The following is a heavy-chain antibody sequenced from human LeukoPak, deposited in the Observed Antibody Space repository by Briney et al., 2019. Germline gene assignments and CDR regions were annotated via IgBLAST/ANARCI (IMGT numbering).Heavy chain of an antibody. CDR1: GGSFSGYY. V-gene: IGHV4-34*01. CDR2: INHSGST. CDR3: ARWARYSSGWYPHYYSYYGMDV. Sequence: PSETLSLTCAVYGGSFSGYYWSWIRQPPGKGLEWIGEINHSGSTNYNPSLKSRVTISVDTSKNQFSLKLSSVTAADTAVYYCARWARYSSGWYPHYYSYYGMDVWGQGTTVTVSS. D-gene: IGHD6-19*01. J-gene: IGHJ6*02.